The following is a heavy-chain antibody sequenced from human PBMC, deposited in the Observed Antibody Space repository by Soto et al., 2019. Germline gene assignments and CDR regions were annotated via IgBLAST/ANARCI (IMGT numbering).Heavy chain of an antibody. V-gene: IGHV1-18*01. CDR1: GYAFTTHG. J-gene: IGHJ4*02. CDR2: ISAHNGNT. CDR3: ARGRYGDY. D-gene: IGHD1-1*01. Sequence: QVHLVQSGAEVKKPGASVKVSCKGSGYAFTTHGITWVRQAPGQGLEWMGWISAHNGNTNYAQKRQGRVTVTRDTSTSTAYMELRCLRSDDTAVYYCARGRYGDYWGQGALVTVSS.